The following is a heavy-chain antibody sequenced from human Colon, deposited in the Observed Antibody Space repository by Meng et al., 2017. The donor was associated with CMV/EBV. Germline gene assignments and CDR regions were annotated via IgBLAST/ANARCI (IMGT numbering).Heavy chain of an antibody. CDR2: IYHTENT. CDR1: GASISNGAYS. Sequence: SGASISNGAYSWSWIRQPPGKGLEWIGYIYHTENTYYHPSLKSRVSISIDTSKNQFSLNLNSVTAADTAVYYCARGRAPLLVNLFDYWGQGTLVTVSS. D-gene: IGHD3-16*02. J-gene: IGHJ4*02. V-gene: IGHV4-30-2*01. CDR3: ARGRAPLLVNLFDY.